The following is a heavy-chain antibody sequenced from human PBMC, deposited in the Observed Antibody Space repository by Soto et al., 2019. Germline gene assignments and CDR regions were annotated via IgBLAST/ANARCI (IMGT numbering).Heavy chain of an antibody. V-gene: IGHV5-10-1*01. Sequence: PGESLKISCKGSGDSFTSYWISWVRQMPGKGLEWMGRIDPSDSYTNYSPSFQGHVTISADKSISTAYLQWSSLKASDTAMYYCAGTVVTTGDYYYYYGMDVWGKGTTVTVSS. CDR1: GDSFTSYW. J-gene: IGHJ6*04. CDR3: AGTVVTTGDYYYYYGMDV. D-gene: IGHD4-4*01. CDR2: IDPSDSYT.